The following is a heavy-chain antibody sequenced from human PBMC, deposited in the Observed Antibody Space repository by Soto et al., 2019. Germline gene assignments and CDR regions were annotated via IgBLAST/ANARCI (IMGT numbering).Heavy chain of an antibody. CDR2: INTYNGNT. J-gene: IGHJ6*02. D-gene: IGHD3-16*01. CDR3: AMVDVYVTPSPQDV. V-gene: IGHV1-18*01. CDR1: GYTFTRYG. Sequence: QVQLVQSGAEVKNPGASVKVSCKASGYTFTRYGIGWARQAPGQGLEWMGWINTYNGNTNYAQNVLGRVTLTTATSTSTAYMELRSLRSNDTAIYYCAMVDVYVTPSPQDVWGQGTTVIVSS.